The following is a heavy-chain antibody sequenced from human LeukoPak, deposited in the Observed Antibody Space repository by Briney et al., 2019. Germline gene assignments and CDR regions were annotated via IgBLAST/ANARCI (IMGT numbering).Heavy chain of an antibody. J-gene: IGHJ6*03. Sequence: PGGSLRLSCAASGLTVSSNYMSWVRQAPGKGLEWVSVIYSGGSTYYADSVKGRFTISRDNSKNTLYLQMNSLRAEDTAVYYCARDRLYEDTAMDYYYDMDVWGKGTTVTVSS. V-gene: IGHV3-53*01. CDR2: IYSGGST. CDR1: GLTVSSNY. D-gene: IGHD5-18*01. CDR3: ARDRLYEDTAMDYYYDMDV.